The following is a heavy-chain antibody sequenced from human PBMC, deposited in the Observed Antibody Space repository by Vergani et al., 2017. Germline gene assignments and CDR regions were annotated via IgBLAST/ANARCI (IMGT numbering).Heavy chain of an antibody. J-gene: IGHJ4*02. CDR3: ARERQFARHSYGYKYFDY. CDR2: INHSGST. Sequence: VQLVESGGVVVQPGGSLRLSCAASGSTFSSYAMNWVRQAPGKGLEWIGEINHSGSTNYNPSLKSRVTISVDTSKNQFSLKLSSVTAADTAVYYCARERQFARHSYGYKYFDYWGQGTLVTVSS. V-gene: IGHV4-34*01. D-gene: IGHD5-18*01. CDR1: GSTFSSYA.